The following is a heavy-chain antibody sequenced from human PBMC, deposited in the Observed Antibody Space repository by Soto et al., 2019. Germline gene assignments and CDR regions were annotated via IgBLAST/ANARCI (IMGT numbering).Heavy chain of an antibody. CDR3: ARDVQPGWNWFDP. V-gene: IGHV3-11*01. D-gene: IGHD6-19*01. CDR2: ISSSGNTI. CDR1: GFTFSDYY. J-gene: IGHJ5*02. Sequence: VGSLRLSCAASGFTFSDYYMSWIRQAPGKGLEWVSYISSSGNTIYYADSVKGRFTISRDNAKNSLYLQMNSLRAEDTAVYYCARDVQPGWNWFDPWGQGTLVTVSS.